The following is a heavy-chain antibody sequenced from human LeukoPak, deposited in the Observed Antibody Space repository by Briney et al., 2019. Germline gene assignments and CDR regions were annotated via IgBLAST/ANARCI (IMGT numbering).Heavy chain of an antibody. Sequence: SETLSLTCTVSGYSISSGYYWGWIRQPPGKGLEWIGSIYHSGSTYYNPSLKSRVTISVETSKNQFSLKLSSVTAADTAVYYCVIVANIWDNWCDPWGQGTLVTVSS. CDR3: VIVANIWDNWCDP. V-gene: IGHV4-38-2*02. CDR2: IYHSGST. J-gene: IGHJ5*02. CDR1: GYSISSGYY. D-gene: IGHD2-15*01.